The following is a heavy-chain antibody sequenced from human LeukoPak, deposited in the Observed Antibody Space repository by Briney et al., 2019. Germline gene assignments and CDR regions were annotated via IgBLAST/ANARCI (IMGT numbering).Heavy chain of an antibody. CDR3: AKETALVGGHAAIFDH. CDR1: GFTFSGYT. CDR2: ISGSGITT. Sequence: AGGSLRLSCAVSGFTFSGYTMNWVRQAPGKGPEWVSSISGSGITTNYADSVKGRFTISREYSNNTLYLQMSSLRAEDTAIYYCAKETALVGGHAAIFDHWGQGTLVTVSS. V-gene: IGHV3-23*01. D-gene: IGHD3-3*01. J-gene: IGHJ4*02.